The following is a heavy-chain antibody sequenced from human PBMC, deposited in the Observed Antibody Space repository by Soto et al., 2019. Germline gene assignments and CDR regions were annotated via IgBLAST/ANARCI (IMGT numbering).Heavy chain of an antibody. Sequence: PGGSLRLSCAASGFNVGAFAVNWVRQAPGKGLEWVSGISVSDAFIYYADSVRGRFSISRDASENILYLQMNSLRVDDTALYYCTRKTVADIPGLDYWGPGTLVTVSS. J-gene: IGHJ4*02. CDR1: GFNVGAFA. CDR3: TRKTVADIPGLDY. CDR2: ISVSDAFI. V-gene: IGHV3-23*01. D-gene: IGHD2-2*02.